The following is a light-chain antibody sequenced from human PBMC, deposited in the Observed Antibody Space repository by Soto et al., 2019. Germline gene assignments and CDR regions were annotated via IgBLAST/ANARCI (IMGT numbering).Light chain of an antibody. CDR1: SSDVGRYNY. Sequence: QSVLTQPASVSGSPGQSITISCTGTSSDVGRYNYVSWYQQHPDKAPKLLIYGVSNRPSGVSNRFSGSKSANTASLTISGLQPEDEADYYCNSFTTSSTYVFGTGTKLTVL. CDR2: GVS. J-gene: IGLJ1*01. CDR3: NSFTTSSTYV. V-gene: IGLV2-14*03.